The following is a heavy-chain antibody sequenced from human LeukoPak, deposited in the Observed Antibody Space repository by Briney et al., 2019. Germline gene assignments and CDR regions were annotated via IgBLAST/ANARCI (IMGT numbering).Heavy chain of an antibody. Sequence: GGSLRLSCAASGFTFSNAWMSWVRQAPGKGLEWVSYITNGGSTIHHADSVKGRFTISRDNAKKTLYLQMNSLRAEDTAVYYCARSIGLTGGGVDVWGQGTTVTVSS. CDR3: ARSIGLTGGGVDV. J-gene: IGHJ6*02. V-gene: IGHV3-11*01. CDR1: GFTFSNAW. D-gene: IGHD3-9*01. CDR2: ITNGGSTI.